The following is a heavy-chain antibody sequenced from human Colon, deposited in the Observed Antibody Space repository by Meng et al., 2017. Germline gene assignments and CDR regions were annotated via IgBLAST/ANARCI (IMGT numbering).Heavy chain of an antibody. CDR1: GFTFSSYA. J-gene: IGHJ4*02. CDR2: ISGSGVNT. CDR3: YASDF. Sequence: GESLKISCAASGFTFSSYAMGWVRQAPGKGLEWVSTISGSGVNTHYADSVKRRFTISRDNPKNTLYLQMNSQRAEDTDVYYCYASDFWGQGPRVTVSS. V-gene: IGHV3-23*01. D-gene: IGHD2-2*01.